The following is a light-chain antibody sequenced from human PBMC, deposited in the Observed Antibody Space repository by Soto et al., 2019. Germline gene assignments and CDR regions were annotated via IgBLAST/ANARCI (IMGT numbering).Light chain of an antibody. J-gene: IGLJ1*01. V-gene: IGLV2-14*03. CDR3: SSFRSSRTAYG. CDR2: DVS. CDR1: SSDIGDSNY. Sequence: QSLLTQPASVSGSPGQSITISCTGTSSDIGDSNYVSWYQQHPGKAPKLVIYDVSNRPTGVSYRFSGSKSANTASLTISGLQAEDEADYYCSSFRSSRTAYGFGTGNKITVL.